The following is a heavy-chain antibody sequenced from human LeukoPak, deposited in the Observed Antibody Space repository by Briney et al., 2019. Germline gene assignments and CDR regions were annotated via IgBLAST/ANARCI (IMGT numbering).Heavy chain of an antibody. D-gene: IGHD1-14*01. CDR2: FDPEDGET. CDR3: ATASPRTYYFDY. J-gene: IGHJ4*02. V-gene: IGHV1-24*01. Sequence: XHXVRQAPGKGLEWMGGFDPEDGETIYAQKFQGRVTMTEDTSTDTAYMELSSLRSEDTAVYYCATASPRTYYFDYWGQGTLVAVSS.